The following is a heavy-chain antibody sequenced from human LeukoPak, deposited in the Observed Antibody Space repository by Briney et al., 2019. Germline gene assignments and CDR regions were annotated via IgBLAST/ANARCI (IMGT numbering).Heavy chain of an antibody. CDR3: ARGWAYYDILTGYAGRYWFDP. V-gene: IGHV4-39*02. D-gene: IGHD3-9*01. CDR1: GGSISSSSFY. Sequence: PSETLSLTCTVSGGSISSSSFYWAWIRQPPGKGPECIGSIYHNGRTHYNPSLQSRVTMTIDTSRNHFSLKLSSVTAADTAVYYCARGWAYYDILTGYAGRYWFDPWGQGTLVTVSS. CDR2: IYHNGRT. J-gene: IGHJ5*02.